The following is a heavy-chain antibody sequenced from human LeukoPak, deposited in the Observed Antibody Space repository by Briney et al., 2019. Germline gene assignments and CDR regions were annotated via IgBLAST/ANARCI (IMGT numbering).Heavy chain of an antibody. CDR2: IYCSGNA. CDR3: ARSWYYGSGRYYPDWFDP. V-gene: IGHV4-39*02. J-gene: IGHJ5*02. Sequence: PSETLSLTCTVSGGSIGSSSYYWGWIRRHPGKGLEWVGSIYCSGNAYYNPSLRSRVSISVDTSKNHFSLKLSSVTAADTAVYYCARSWYYGSGRYYPDWFDPWGQGTLVTVSS. CDR1: GGSIGSSSYY. D-gene: IGHD3-10*01.